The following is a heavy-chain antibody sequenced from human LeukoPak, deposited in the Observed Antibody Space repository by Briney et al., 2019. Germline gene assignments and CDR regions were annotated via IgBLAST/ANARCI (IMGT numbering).Heavy chain of an antibody. CDR3: ARDGIGYSSSWFDY. Sequence: PGGSLRLSCAASGFTFSSYGMHWVRQAPGKGLEWVAVIWYDGSNKYYADSVKGRFTISRDNSKNTLYLQMNNLRAEDTAAYYCARDGIGYSSSWFDYWGQGTLVTVSS. CDR2: IWYDGSNK. V-gene: IGHV3-33*01. J-gene: IGHJ5*01. D-gene: IGHD6-13*01. CDR1: GFTFSSYG.